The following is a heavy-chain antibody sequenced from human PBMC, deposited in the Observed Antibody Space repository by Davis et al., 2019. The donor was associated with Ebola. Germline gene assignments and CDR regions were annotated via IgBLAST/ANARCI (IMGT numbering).Heavy chain of an antibody. V-gene: IGHV3-9*01. Sequence: PGGSLRLSCAASGFTFSSYAMHWVRQAPGKGLEWVSGISWNSGSIGYADSVKGRFTISRDNAKNSLYLQMNSLRAEDTAVYYCAKGDYDFWSGYSPPDYWGQGTLVTVSS. D-gene: IGHD3-3*01. CDR3: AKGDYDFWSGYSPPDY. CDR1: GFTFSSYA. CDR2: ISWNSGSI. J-gene: IGHJ4*02.